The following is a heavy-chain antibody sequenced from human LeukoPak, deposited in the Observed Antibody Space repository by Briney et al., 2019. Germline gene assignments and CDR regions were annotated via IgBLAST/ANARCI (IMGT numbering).Heavy chain of an antibody. CDR2: INPSGGGT. Sequence: ASVKVSFKASGYTFTSYYVHWVRQAPGQGLEWVGIINPSGGGTTYSQRFQGRVTMTRDRSTSTIYMELSSLTSEDTAVYSCAREVGVRDFDDSTGYYDHWGQGTLVTVSS. V-gene: IGHV1-46*01. CDR1: GYTFTSYY. J-gene: IGHJ4*02. CDR3: AREVGVRDFDDSTGYYDH. D-gene: IGHD3-22*01.